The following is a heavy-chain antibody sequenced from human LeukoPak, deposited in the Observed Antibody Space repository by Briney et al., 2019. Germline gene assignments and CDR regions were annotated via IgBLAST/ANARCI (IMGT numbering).Heavy chain of an antibody. CDR3: ARGTYGDYDTFSDY. J-gene: IGHJ4*02. V-gene: IGHV4-34*01. Sequence: SETLSLTCAVYGGAFSGYYWSWIRQPPGKGLEWIGEINHSGSTNYNPSLKSRVTISVDTSKNQFSLKLSSVTAADTGVYYCARGTYGDYDTFSDYWGQGTLVTVSS. CDR1: GGAFSGYY. CDR2: INHSGST. D-gene: IGHD4-17*01.